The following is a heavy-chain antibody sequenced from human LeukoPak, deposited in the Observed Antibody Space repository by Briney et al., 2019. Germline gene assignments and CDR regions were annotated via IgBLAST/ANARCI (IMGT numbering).Heavy chain of an antibody. D-gene: IGHD3-10*01. CDR2: IYSGGST. CDR3: ARDYGRSRDYGMDV. J-gene: IGHJ6*02. Sequence: GGSLRLSCAASGFTVSSNYMSWVRQAPGKGLEWVSVIYSGGSTYYADSVKGRFTISRDNAKNTLYLQMNSLRAEDTAVYYCARDYGRSRDYGMDVWGQGTTVTVSS. CDR1: GFTVSSNY. V-gene: IGHV3-53*01.